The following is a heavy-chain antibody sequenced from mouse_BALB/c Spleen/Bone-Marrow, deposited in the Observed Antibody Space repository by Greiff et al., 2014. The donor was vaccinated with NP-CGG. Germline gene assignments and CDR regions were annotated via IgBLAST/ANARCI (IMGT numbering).Heavy chain of an antibody. V-gene: IGHV5-4*02. D-gene: IGHD1-1*01. CDR2: ISDGGSYT. Sequence: EVKLMESGGGLVKPGGSLKLSCAASGFTFSDYYMYWVRQTPERRLEWVATISDGGSYTYYPDSVKGRFTISRDNAKNNLYLQMSSLKSEDTAMYYCVLRWFAYWGQGTLDTVSA. J-gene: IGHJ3*01. CDR1: GFTFSDYY. CDR3: VLRWFAY.